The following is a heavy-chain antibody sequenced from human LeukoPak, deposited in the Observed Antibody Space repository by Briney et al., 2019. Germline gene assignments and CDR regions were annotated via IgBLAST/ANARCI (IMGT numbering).Heavy chain of an antibody. D-gene: IGHD6-13*01. Sequence: PGGSLRLSCAASGFTFDDYAMHWVRQAPGKGLEWVSGISWNSGSIGYADSVKGRFTISRDNAKNSLYLQMNSLRAEDTALYYCAKDMRGSSLSFQHWGQGTLVTVSS. V-gene: IGHV3-9*01. CDR2: ISWNSGSI. CDR1: GFTFDDYA. CDR3: AKDMRGSSLSFQH. J-gene: IGHJ1*01.